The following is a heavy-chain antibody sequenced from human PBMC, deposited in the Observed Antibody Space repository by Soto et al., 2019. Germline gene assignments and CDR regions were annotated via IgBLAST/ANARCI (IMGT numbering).Heavy chain of an antibody. CDR3: ARQPAVLRYFDWPAPKTPTYNWFDT. D-gene: IGHD3-9*01. CDR1: GGSISSSSYY. V-gene: IGHV4-39*01. J-gene: IGHJ5*02. Sequence: PSETLSLTCTVSGGSISSSSYYWGWIHQPPGKGLEWIGSIYYSGSTYYNPSLKSRVTISVDTSKNQFSLKLSSVTAADTAVYYCARQPAVLRYFDWPAPKTPTYNWFDTWGQGTLVTVSS. CDR2: IYYSGST.